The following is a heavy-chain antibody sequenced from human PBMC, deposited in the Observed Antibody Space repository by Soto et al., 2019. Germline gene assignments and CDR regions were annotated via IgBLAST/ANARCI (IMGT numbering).Heavy chain of an antibody. Sequence: PGGSLRLSCAASGFTFSSYWMSWVRQAPGKGLEWVANIKQDGSEKYYVDSVKGRFTISRDNAKNSLYLQMNSLRAEDTAVYYCARGIDDYGDYSPSINYYYYYYMDVWGKGTTVTVSS. CDR2: IKQDGSEK. CDR3: ARGIDDYGDYSPSINYYYYYYMDV. D-gene: IGHD4-17*01. CDR1: GFTFSSYW. J-gene: IGHJ6*03. V-gene: IGHV3-7*01.